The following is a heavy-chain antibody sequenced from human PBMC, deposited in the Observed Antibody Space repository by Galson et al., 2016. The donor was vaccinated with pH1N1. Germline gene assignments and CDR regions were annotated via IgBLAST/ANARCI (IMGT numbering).Heavy chain of an antibody. CDR1: GFTFSDYY. CDR2: ISSSGYTI. CDR3: ASAPRLGELELGYVFDI. J-gene: IGHJ3*02. Sequence: SLRLSCAASGFTFSDYYMTWIRRAPGKGLEWVSYISSSGYTIFYTDSVKGRFTISRDNAKNSLYLQMNSLRAEDTAVYYCASAPRLGELELGYVFDIWGQGTMVTVSS. V-gene: IGHV3-11*01. D-gene: IGHD3-10*01.